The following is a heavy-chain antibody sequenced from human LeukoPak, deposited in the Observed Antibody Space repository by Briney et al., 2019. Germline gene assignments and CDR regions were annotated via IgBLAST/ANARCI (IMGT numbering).Heavy chain of an antibody. CDR1: GFTFSSYS. CDR3: ARDDWVY. J-gene: IGHJ4*02. D-gene: IGHD3-9*01. Sequence: GSLRLSCAASGFTFSSYSMNWVRQAPGKGLEWIGSLYHSGSTYYNPSLKSRVTISVDTSKNQFSVKLTSVTAADTAVYFCARDDWVYWGQGTLVTVSS. CDR2: LYHSGST. V-gene: IGHV4-38-2*02.